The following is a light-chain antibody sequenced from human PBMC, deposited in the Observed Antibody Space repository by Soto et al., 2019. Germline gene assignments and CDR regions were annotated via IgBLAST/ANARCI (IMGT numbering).Light chain of an antibody. CDR3: HQYGTFPIT. CDR2: GAS. CDR1: ESPSSSY. Sequence: EFVLTQSPGTLSLSPGERATLSCRASESPSSSYFAWYQQKPGQAPRLLIYGASSRAAGISDKFSGSGSGTDFTLTISRLEPEDFAVYFCHQYGTFPITFGQGTRLEIK. V-gene: IGKV3-20*01. J-gene: IGKJ5*01.